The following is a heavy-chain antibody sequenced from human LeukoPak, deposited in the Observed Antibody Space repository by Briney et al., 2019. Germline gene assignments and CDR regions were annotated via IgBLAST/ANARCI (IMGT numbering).Heavy chain of an antibody. CDR1: GFTFSSYA. CDR2: ISYDGSNK. D-gene: IGHD3-9*01. CDR3: AKDHRRYFDWLFGFDY. J-gene: IGHJ4*02. Sequence: SGGSLRLSCAASGFTFSSYAMHWVRQAPGKGLEWVAVISYDGSNKYYADSVKGRFTISRDNSKNTLYLQMNSLRAEDTAVYYCAKDHRRYFDWLFGFDYWGQGTLVTVSS. V-gene: IGHV3-30*04.